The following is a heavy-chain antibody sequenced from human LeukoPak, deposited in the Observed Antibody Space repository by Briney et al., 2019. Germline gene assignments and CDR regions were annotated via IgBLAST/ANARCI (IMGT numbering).Heavy chain of an antibody. Sequence: GGSLRLSCAASGFTFSSYSMNWVRQAPGKGLEWVSSISSSSSYIYYADSVKGRFTISRDNAKNSLYLQMNSLRAEDTAVYYCARDPRDYDFWSGYPYPPGYWGQGTLVTVSS. CDR3: ARDPRDYDFWSGYPYPPGY. J-gene: IGHJ4*02. V-gene: IGHV3-21*01. CDR2: ISSSSSYI. D-gene: IGHD3-3*01. CDR1: GFTFSSYS.